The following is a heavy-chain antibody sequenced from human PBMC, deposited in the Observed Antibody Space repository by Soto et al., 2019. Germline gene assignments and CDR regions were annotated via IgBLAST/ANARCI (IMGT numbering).Heavy chain of an antibody. Sequence: QVQLVQSGAEVKKPGASVKVSCKASGYTFTSYDINWVRQATGQGLEWMGWMNPNSGNTGYAQKFQGRVTMTRNTSLSTAYMELSSLRSEDTAVYYCASILVVMGNGDAFDIWGQGKMVTVSS. D-gene: IGHD3-22*01. J-gene: IGHJ3*02. CDR1: GYTFTSYD. CDR3: ASILVVMGNGDAFDI. CDR2: MNPNSGNT. V-gene: IGHV1-8*01.